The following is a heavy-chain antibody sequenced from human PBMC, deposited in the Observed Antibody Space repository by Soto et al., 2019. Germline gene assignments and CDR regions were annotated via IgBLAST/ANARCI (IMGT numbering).Heavy chain of an antibody. V-gene: IGHV1-18*04. CDR3: ARLLFLEWFDDY. D-gene: IGHD3-3*01. CDR1: GYTFTSYG. J-gene: IGHJ4*02. Sequence: VASVKVSCKTSGYTFTSYGISWVRQAPGQGLEWMGWISTYNGNTNYAQKFQGRATMTPDTSTTTAYMELRSLKSDDTAVYYCARLLFLEWFDDYWGQGTLVTVSS. CDR2: ISTYNGNT.